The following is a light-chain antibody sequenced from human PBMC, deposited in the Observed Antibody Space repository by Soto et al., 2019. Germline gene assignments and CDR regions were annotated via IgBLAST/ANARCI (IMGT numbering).Light chain of an antibody. V-gene: IGKV3-15*01. CDR2: GAS. CDR3: QQRSNWPQIT. CDR1: QSVSTN. Sequence: EIVMTQSPATLSVSPGERATLSCRASQSVSTNLAWYQQKPGQAPRLLIYGASVRATGIPARFSGSGSGTEFTLTISSLQSEDFAVYYCQQRSNWPQITFGQGTRLEIK. J-gene: IGKJ5*01.